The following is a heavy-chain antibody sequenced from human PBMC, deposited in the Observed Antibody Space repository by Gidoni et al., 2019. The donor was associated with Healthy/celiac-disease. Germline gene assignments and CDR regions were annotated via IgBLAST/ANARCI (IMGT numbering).Heavy chain of an antibody. V-gene: IGHV3-21*01. J-gene: IGHJ5*02. CDR1: GVTFSSYS. CDR3: ARGGGYGDYVFWFDP. Sequence: EVQLVESGGGLVKPGGCLRLSCAAAGVTFSSYSMTWVSQAPGKGLEWVSSISSSSSYIYYADSLKCRFTISRDNAKKSLYLQMNSLRAEDTAVYYCARGGGYGDYVFWFDPWGQGTLVTVSS. D-gene: IGHD4-17*01. CDR2: ISSSSSYI.